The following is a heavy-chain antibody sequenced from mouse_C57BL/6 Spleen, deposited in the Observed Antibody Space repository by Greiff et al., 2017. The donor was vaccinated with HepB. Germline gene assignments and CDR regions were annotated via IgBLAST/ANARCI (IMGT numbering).Heavy chain of an antibody. CDR1: GFNIKDDY. D-gene: IGHD1-1*01. CDR3: TRWITTVVATDYAMDY. CDR2: IDPENGDT. V-gene: IGHV14-4*01. Sequence: EVNVVESGAELVRPGASVKLSCTASGFNIKDDYMHWVKQRPEQGLEWIGWIDPENGDTEYASKFQGKATITADTSSNTAYLQLSSLTSEDTAVYYCTRWITTVVATDYAMDYWGQGTSVTVSS. J-gene: IGHJ4*01.